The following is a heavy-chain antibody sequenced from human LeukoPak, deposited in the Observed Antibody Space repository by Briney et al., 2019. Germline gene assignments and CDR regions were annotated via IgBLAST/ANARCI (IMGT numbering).Heavy chain of an antibody. CDR3: VRPYYDSSGYYTAEYFQH. Sequence: GGSLRLSCAASGFTFSSYAMHWVRQAPGKGLEWVAVISYDGSNKYYADSVKGRFTISRDNSKNTLYLQMNSLRAEDTAVYYCVRPYYDSSGYYTAEYFQHWGQGTLVTVSS. D-gene: IGHD3-22*01. J-gene: IGHJ1*01. V-gene: IGHV3-30*04. CDR2: ISYDGSNK. CDR1: GFTFSSYA.